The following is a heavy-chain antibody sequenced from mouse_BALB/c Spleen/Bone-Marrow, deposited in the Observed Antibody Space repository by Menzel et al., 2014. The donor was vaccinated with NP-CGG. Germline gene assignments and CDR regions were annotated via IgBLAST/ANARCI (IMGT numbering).Heavy chain of an antibody. V-gene: IGHV3-5*02. CDR3: ARAYYRYAMDY. J-gene: IGHJ4*01. CDR2: IYYSGTI. D-gene: IGHD2-14*01. CDR1: GISITTGHYR. Sequence: EVKLMESGPGLVKPSQTVSLTCTVTGISITTGHYRWSWIRQFPGNKLEWIGYIYYSGTITYNPSLTSRTTITRDTSXNQFFLEMNSLTAEDTATYYCARAYYRYAMDYWGQGTSVTVSS.